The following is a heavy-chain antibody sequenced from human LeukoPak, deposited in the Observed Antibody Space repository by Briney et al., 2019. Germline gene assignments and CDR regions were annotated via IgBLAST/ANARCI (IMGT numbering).Heavy chain of an antibody. J-gene: IGHJ4*02. Sequence: ASVKVSCKASGYTFTGYYMHWVRQAPGQGLEWMGWINPNSGGTNYAQKFQGRVTMTRDTSISTAYMELSSLRSEDTAVYYCARGRIAAAAPIDYWGQGTLVTVSS. CDR1: GYTFTGYY. V-gene: IGHV1-2*02. CDR3: ARGRIAAAAPIDY. D-gene: IGHD6-13*01. CDR2: INPNSGGT.